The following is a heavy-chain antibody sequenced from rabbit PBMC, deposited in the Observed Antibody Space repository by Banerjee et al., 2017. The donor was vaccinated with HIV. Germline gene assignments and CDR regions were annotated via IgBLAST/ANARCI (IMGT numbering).Heavy chain of an antibody. Sequence: QEQLEESGGDLVKPGASLTLTCKASGFSFDSGAWPCWVRQAPGKGLEWIGCLDTGSSGSTYYATWAEGRFTISKTSSTLYLQLNSLTAADTATYFWARDPGSTGWGAPDLWGPGTLVTVS. V-gene: IGHV1S45*01. CDR2: LDTGSSGST. D-gene: IGHD4-1*01. J-gene: IGHJ4*01. CDR1: GFSFDSGAW. CDR3: ARDPGSTGWGAPDL.